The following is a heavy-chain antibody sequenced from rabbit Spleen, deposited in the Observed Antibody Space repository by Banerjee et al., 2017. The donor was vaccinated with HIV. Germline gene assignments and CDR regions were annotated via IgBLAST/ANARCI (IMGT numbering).Heavy chain of an antibody. Sequence: QEQLVESGGGLVQPGGSLKLSCKASGFDFSSYGVSWVRQAPGKGLEWIGYIDPVFGITYYANWVNGRFTISRHNAQNTVDLQMNSLTAADTATYFCARDLVAVIGWNFNLWGPGTLVTVS. J-gene: IGHJ4*01. CDR3: ARDLVAVIGWNFNL. CDR2: IDPVFGIT. V-gene: IGHV1S47*01. CDR1: GFDFSSYG. D-gene: IGHD5-1*01.